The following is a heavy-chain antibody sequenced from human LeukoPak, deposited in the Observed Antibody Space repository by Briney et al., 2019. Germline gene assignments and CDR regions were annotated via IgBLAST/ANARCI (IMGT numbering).Heavy chain of an antibody. D-gene: IGHD5-24*01. Sequence: GGSLRLSCAASGFTFRTYWMLWVRQAPGKGLEWVSRIKNDGSYTNYADSVKGRFTISRDNARNTLNLHMISLRAEDTAVYFCVRDGDAYNFDFWGQGVLVTVSS. CDR3: VRDGDAYNFDF. J-gene: IGHJ4*02. CDR2: IKNDGSYT. V-gene: IGHV3-74*01. CDR1: GFTFRTYW.